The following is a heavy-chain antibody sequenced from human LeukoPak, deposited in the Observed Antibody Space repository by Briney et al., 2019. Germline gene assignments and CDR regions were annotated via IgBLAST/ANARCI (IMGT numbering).Heavy chain of an antibody. CDR3: ARGVVLWFGELSYYYYYYMDV. V-gene: IGHV4-4*02. CDR1: GGSISSSNW. CDR2: IYYSGST. Sequence: SETLSLTCAVSGGSISSSNWWSWVRQPPGKGLEWIGEIYYSGSTNYNPSVKSRVTISVDKSENQFSLKLSSVTAADTAVYYCARGVVLWFGELSYYYYYYMDVWGKGTTVTISS. D-gene: IGHD3-10*01. J-gene: IGHJ6*03.